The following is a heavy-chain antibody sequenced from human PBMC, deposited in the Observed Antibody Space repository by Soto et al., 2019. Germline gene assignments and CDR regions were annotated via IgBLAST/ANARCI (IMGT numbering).Heavy chain of an antibody. D-gene: IGHD1-7*01. J-gene: IGHJ6*02. V-gene: IGHV5-10-1*01. Sequence: AALKISCKGSGYSFTSYWISWVRQMPGKGLEWMGRIDPSDSYTNYSPSFQGHVTISADKSTSPAYLQWRSLKASDTAMYYCASGGITGTSYYGMDVWGQGTTVTVSS. CDR1: GYSFTSYW. CDR3: ASGGITGTSYYGMDV. CDR2: IDPSDSYT.